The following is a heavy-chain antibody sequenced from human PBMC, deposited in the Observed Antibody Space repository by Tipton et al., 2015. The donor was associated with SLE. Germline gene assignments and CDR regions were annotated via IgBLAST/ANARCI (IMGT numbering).Heavy chain of an antibody. D-gene: IGHD3-10*01. Sequence: TLSLTCTVSGGSISSSSYYWSWIRQPPGKGLEWIGYIYYSGSTNYNPSLKSRVTISVDTSKNQFSLKLSSVTAADTAVYYCARHNKGDYYGSGSPYYYYYGMDVWGQGTTVTVSS. CDR2: IYYSGST. V-gene: IGHV4-61*05. CDR3: ARHNKGDYYGSGSPYYYYYGMDV. J-gene: IGHJ6*02. CDR1: GGSISSSSYY.